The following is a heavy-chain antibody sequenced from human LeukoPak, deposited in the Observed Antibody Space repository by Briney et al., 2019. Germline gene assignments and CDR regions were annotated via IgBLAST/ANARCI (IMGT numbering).Heavy chain of an antibody. CDR3: ARAKGRDSSSWLSETGLDY. CDR1: GGSFSDYY. D-gene: IGHD6-13*01. Sequence: PSETLSLTCAVYGGSFSDYYWSWIRQPPGKGLEWIGEIRHSGSTNYNPSLKSRTTISVDSSKNQFSLNLSSVTAADTAVYYCARAKGRDSSSWLSETGLDYWGQGTLVTVSS. J-gene: IGHJ4*02. CDR2: IRHSGST. V-gene: IGHV4-34*01.